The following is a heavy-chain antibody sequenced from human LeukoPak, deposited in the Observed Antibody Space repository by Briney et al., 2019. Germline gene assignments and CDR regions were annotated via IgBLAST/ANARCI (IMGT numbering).Heavy chain of an antibody. V-gene: IGHV3-7*04. CDR1: GFTFSSYW. CDR2: IKEDGSQT. J-gene: IGHJ5*02. CDR3: ARVVYWFDP. Sequence: GGSLRLSCAASGFTFSSYWMTWVRQAPGKGLEWVANIKEDGSQTYYMDSVKGRFTISRDNAKNSLYLQMNRLRAEDTAVYYCARVVYWFDPWGQGTLVTVSS.